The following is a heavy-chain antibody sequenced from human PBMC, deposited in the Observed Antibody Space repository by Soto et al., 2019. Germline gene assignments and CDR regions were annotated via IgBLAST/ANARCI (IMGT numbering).Heavy chain of an antibody. CDR2: ISAYNGNT. D-gene: IGHD6-19*01. CDR1: GYTFTRYG. J-gene: IGHJ4*02. Sequence: ASVKVSRKASGYTFTRYGISWGRQAPGQGLEWMGWISAYNGNTNYAQKLQGRVTMTTDTSTSTAYMELRSLRSDDTAVYYCARAPAVAGTDLWGQGTLVTVSS. CDR3: ARAPAVAGTDL. V-gene: IGHV1-18*01.